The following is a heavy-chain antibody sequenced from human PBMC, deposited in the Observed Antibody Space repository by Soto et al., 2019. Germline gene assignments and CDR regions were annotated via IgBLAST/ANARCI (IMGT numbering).Heavy chain of an antibody. CDR2: IYYSGST. V-gene: IGHV4-59*01. CDR3: ARKVSGVVTYNWFDP. J-gene: IGHJ5*02. Sequence: SETLSLTCTVSGGSISSYYWSWIRQPPGKGLEWIGYIYYSGSTNYNPSLKSRVTISVDTSKNQFSLKLSSVTAADTAVYYCARKVSGVVTYNWFDPWGQGTLVTVS. D-gene: IGHD3-3*01. CDR1: GGSISSYY.